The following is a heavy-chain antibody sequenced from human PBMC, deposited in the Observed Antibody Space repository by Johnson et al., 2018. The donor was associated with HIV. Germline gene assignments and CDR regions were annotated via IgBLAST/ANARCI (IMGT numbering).Heavy chain of an antibody. D-gene: IGHD3-22*01. Sequence: VQLVESGGGVVQPGRSLRLSCAASGFTFSSYAMNWVRQAPGKGLEWVANIKQDGSEKYYVDSVKGRFTISRDNAKNSLYLQMNSLRAEDTAVYYCAREYYYDSSGTPVFDIWGQGTMVTVSS. V-gene: IGHV3-7*01. CDR1: GFTFSSYA. CDR2: IKQDGSEK. CDR3: AREYYYDSSGTPVFDI. J-gene: IGHJ3*02.